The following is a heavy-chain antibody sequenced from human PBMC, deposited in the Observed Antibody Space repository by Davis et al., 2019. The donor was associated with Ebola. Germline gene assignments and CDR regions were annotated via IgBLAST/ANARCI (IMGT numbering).Heavy chain of an antibody. J-gene: IGHJ5*02. CDR1: GFSFRTYW. D-gene: IGHD5-12*01. Sequence: MPGGSLRPSCIASGFSFRTYWMSWVRQAPGKGLEWHGEIHHSGSTNYNPSLKTRVPISVNTSKNQFSLKLSSVTAADTAVYYCARGRGYQKSNWFDPWGQGTLVTVSS. CDR2: IHHSGST. V-gene: IGHV4-34*01. CDR3: ARGRGYQKSNWFDP.